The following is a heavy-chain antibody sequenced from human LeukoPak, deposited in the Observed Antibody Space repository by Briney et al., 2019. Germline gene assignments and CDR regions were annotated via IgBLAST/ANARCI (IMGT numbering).Heavy chain of an antibody. CDR1: GYNFTKDG. Sequence: PGESLQICCKASGYNFTKDGIGWVRQMPGKGLEWMGIIYPGDSHIIYSPSFQGQVTLSADKSITSAFLQWNSLKASDSAIYYCARTISGRSHTAFDIWGQGTMVTVSS. D-gene: IGHD3-3*02. J-gene: IGHJ3*02. CDR2: IYPGDSHI. V-gene: IGHV5-51*01. CDR3: ARTISGRSHTAFDI.